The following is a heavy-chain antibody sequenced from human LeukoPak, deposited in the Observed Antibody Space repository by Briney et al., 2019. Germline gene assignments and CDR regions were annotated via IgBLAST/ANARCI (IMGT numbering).Heavy chain of an antibody. D-gene: IGHD2-15*01. CDR3: AKSSCSGGSCYSDY. CDR2: ISGSGGST. J-gene: IGHJ4*02. CDR1: GFTFTSYA. V-gene: IGHV3-23*01. Sequence: GGSLRLSCAASGFTFTSYAMSWVRQAPGKGLEWVSGISGSGGSTYYADSVKGGFTISRDNSKNTLYLQLNSLRAEGTAVYYCAKSSCSGGSCYSDYWGQGTLVTVSS.